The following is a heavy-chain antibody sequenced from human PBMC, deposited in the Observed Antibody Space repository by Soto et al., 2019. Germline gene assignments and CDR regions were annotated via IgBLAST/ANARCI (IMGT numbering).Heavy chain of an antibody. CDR1: GDSISSYY. J-gene: IGHJ4*02. CDR2: LYYGRSA. D-gene: IGHD3-22*01. Sequence: QVQLQESGPGLVKPSETLSLTCAVSGDSISSYYCMWIRQPPGKGLESIGYLYYGRSANYNPSLKSRFTLSVDTSTNQWSLTLSSMTAADTAVYYCALRSMAVVPEYWGQGTLVTVSS. CDR3: ALRSMAVVPEY. V-gene: IGHV4-59*01.